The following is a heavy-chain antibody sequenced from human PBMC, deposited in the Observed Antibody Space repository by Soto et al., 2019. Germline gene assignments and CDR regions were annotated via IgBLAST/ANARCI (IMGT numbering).Heavy chain of an antibody. CDR1: GFNFSSYA. CDR2: ISGSGGST. D-gene: IGHD2-15*01. CDR3: AKGHLDIVVVVAAAKEYYFDY. V-gene: IGHV3-23*01. Sequence: GGSLRLSCAASGFNFSSYAMSWVRQAPGKGLKWVSAISGSGGSTYYADSVKGRFTISRDNSKNTLYLQMNSLRAEDTAVYYCAKGHLDIVVVVAAAKEYYFDYWGQGTLVTFSS. J-gene: IGHJ4*02.